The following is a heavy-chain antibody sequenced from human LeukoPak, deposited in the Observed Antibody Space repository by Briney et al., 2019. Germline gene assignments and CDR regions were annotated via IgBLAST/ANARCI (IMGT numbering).Heavy chain of an antibody. Sequence: GGSLRLSCSASGFTFSSYAMHWVRQAPGKGLEYVSAISSNGGSTYYADSVKGRFTISRDNSKNTPYLQMSSLRAEDTAVYYCVKSIVVVVAAPVGAFDIWGQGTMVTVSS. CDR1: GFTFSSYA. D-gene: IGHD2-15*01. CDR2: ISSNGGST. CDR3: VKSIVVVVAAPVGAFDI. J-gene: IGHJ3*02. V-gene: IGHV3-64D*09.